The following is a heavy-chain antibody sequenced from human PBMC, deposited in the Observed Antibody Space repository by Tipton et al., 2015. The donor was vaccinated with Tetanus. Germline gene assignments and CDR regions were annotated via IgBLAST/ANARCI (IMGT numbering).Heavy chain of an antibody. J-gene: IGHJ4*02. Sequence: TLSLTCTVSGGSVRGGSYYWNWIRQPPGKGLEWIGYISYSGSTNSNYSLKSRITISQDTSKNQFSLKLSSVTAADTAVYYCARGTGDYWGQGTLVTVSS. CDR1: GGSVRGGSYY. CDR2: ISYSGST. D-gene: IGHD1-14*01. CDR3: ARGTGDY. V-gene: IGHV4-61*01.